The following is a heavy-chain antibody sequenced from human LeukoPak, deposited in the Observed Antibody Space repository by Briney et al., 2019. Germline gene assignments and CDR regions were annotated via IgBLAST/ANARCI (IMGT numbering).Heavy chain of an antibody. CDR2: IYYSGST. CDR1: GGSISSGDYY. V-gene: IGHV4-30-4*08. Sequence: PSQTLSLTCTVSGGSISSGDYYWSWIRQPPGKGLEWIGYIYYSGSTNYNPSLKSRVTISVDTSKNQFSLKLSSVTAADTAVYYCAKSEYSSGWSVENAFDIWGQGTMVTVSS. D-gene: IGHD6-19*01. J-gene: IGHJ3*02. CDR3: AKSEYSSGWSVENAFDI.